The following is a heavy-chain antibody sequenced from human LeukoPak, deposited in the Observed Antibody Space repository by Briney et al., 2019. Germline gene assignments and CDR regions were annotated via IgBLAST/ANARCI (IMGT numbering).Heavy chain of an antibody. CDR3: VRHDGRGGATMGAFDS. D-gene: IGHD5-12*01. CDR1: ASSFISSSHH. J-gene: IGHJ5*01. Sequence: SETLSLTCTVSASSFISSSHHWGWIRQSPGKGLEWIGTVYYGRTTYYNPSLDGRVTISLDTSANHFSLQLNSVTAADTAVYYCVRHDGRGGATMGAFDSWGQGSLVTVSS. CDR2: VYYGRTT. V-gene: IGHV4-39*01.